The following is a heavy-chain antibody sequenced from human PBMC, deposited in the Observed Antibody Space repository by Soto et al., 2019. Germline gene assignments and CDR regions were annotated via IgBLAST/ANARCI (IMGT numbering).Heavy chain of an antibody. V-gene: IGHV3-66*01. Sequence: EVQLVESGGGLVQPGGSLRLSCAASGLTVSSNYMSWVRHAPGKGLEWVSVMYSGGSTYYADSVKGRFIISRDNYKNTLYLQMDSLRVEDTAVYYCARDSSLHQPLFYGMDVWGQGTAVIVSS. D-gene: IGHD2-2*01. CDR1: GLTVSSNY. J-gene: IGHJ6*02. CDR2: MYSGGST. CDR3: ARDSSLHQPLFYGMDV.